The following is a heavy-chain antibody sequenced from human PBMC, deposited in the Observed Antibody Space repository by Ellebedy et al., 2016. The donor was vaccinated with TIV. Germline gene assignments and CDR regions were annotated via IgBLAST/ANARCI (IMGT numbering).Heavy chain of an antibody. CDR1: GGSFSGYY. CDR2: INHSGST. Sequence: SETLSLTXAVYGGSFSGYYWSWIRQPPGKGLEWIGEINHSGSTNYNPSLKSRVTISVDTSKNQFSLKLSSVTAADTAVYYCARDFRPRYDIDYYGMDVWGQGTTVTVSS. V-gene: IGHV4-34*01. D-gene: IGHD3-22*01. J-gene: IGHJ6*02. CDR3: ARDFRPRYDIDYYGMDV.